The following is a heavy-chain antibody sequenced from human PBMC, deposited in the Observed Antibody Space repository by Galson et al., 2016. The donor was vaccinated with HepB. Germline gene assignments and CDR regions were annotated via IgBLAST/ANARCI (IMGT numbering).Heavy chain of an antibody. V-gene: IGHV3-48*01. CDR1: GFTFSSYT. CDR3: AKISVHYSYHYWGFDY. D-gene: IGHD5-18*01. Sequence: SLRLSCAASGFTFSSYTMNWVRQAPGKGLEWVSYISSNGATIYYADSVKGRFTLTRDNAKNSLYLQMNSLRVEDTAVYYCAKISVHYSYHYWGFDYWGQGPLVTVSS. J-gene: IGHJ4*02. CDR2: ISSNGATI.